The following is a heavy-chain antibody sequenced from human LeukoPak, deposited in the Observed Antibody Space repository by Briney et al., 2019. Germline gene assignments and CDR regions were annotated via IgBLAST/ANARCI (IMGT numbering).Heavy chain of an antibody. V-gene: IGHV4-61*05. CDR1: GGSISHSNYY. CDR3: ARYDFNKFFDY. CDR2: IYYSGST. Sequence: SETLSLTCTVPGGSISHSNYYWSWIRQPPGKGLEWIGYIYYSGSTNYNPSLKSRVTMSVDTSKNQFSLKLSSVTAADTAVYYCARYDFNKFFDYWGQGTLVTVSS. D-gene: IGHD3-3*01. J-gene: IGHJ4*02.